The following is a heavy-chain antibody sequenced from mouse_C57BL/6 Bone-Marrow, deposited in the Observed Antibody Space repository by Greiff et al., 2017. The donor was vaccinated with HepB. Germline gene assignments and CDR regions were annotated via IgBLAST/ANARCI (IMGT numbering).Heavy chain of an antibody. D-gene: IGHD2-2*01. Sequence: QVTLKESGPELVKPGASVKISCKASGYAFSSSWMNWVKQRPGKGLEWIGRIYPGDGDTNYNGKFKGKATLTADKSSSTAYMQLSSLTSEDSAVYFCARGVTTEDWGQGTLVTVSA. J-gene: IGHJ3*01. CDR2: IYPGDGDT. V-gene: IGHV1-82*01. CDR3: ARGVTTED. CDR1: GYAFSSSW.